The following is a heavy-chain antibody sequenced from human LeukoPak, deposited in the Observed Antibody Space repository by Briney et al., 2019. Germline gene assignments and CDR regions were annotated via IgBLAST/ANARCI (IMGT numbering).Heavy chain of an antibody. Sequence: AASVKVSCKASGYTFTSYDINWVRQATGQGLEWMGWINPNSGGTNYAQKFQGRVTMTRDTSISTAYMELSRLRSDDTAVYYCARGSQRMTMIVVVIKGGIDYWGQGTLVTVSS. V-gene: IGHV1-2*02. D-gene: IGHD3-22*01. J-gene: IGHJ4*02. CDR2: INPNSGGT. CDR1: GYTFTSYD. CDR3: ARGSQRMTMIVVVIKGGIDY.